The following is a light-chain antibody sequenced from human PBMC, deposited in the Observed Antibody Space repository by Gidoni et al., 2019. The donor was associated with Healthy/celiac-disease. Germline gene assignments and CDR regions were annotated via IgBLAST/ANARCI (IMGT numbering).Light chain of an antibody. CDR2: GAS. V-gene: IGKV3-15*01. CDR1: QSVSSN. CDR3: QQYNNWQT. J-gene: IGKJ3*01. Sequence: EIVMTQSPATLSVSPGERATLPCRASQSVSSNLAWYQQKPGQAPRLLIYGASTRATGIPARFSGSGSGTEFTLTISSLQSEDFAVYYCQQYNNWQTFXPXTKVDIK.